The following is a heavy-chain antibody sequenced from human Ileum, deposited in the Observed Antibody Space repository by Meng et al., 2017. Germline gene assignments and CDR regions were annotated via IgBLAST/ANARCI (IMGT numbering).Heavy chain of an antibody. J-gene: IGHJ6*02. D-gene: IGHD6-13*01. CDR2: IYTSGST. CDR3: ARDPRIAAAGLRGYYYYGMDV. CDR1: GGSISSYY. Sequence: GSLRLSCTVSGGSISSYYWSWIRQPAGKGLEWIGRIYTSGSTNYNPSLKSRVTMSVDTSKNQFSLKLSSVTAADTAVYYCARDPRIAAAGLRGYYYYGMDVWGQGTTVTVSS. V-gene: IGHV4-4*07.